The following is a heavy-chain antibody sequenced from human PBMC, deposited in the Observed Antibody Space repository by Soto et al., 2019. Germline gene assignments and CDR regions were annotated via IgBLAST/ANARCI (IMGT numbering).Heavy chain of an antibody. CDR3: ARDNSMLGAPFHY. V-gene: IGHV3-53*01. CDR1: GFTVSSNS. Sequence: GGSVRLSCAASGFTVSSNSMSWVRQAPGKGLEWVSLIYTDGGTYYGDSVKGRFTISRDTSKNTLSLQMTSLRADDTAVYYCARDNSMLGAPFHYWGQGTLVTVSS. J-gene: IGHJ4*02. CDR2: IYTDGGT. D-gene: IGHD3-16*01.